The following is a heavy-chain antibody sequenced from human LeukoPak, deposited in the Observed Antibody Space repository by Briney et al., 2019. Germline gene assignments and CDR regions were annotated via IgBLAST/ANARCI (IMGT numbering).Heavy chain of an antibody. CDR3: ARAYYYDSSGYYGGDFDY. J-gene: IGHJ4*02. CDR2: ISAYNGNT. Sequence: ASVKVSCKASGYTFTSYGISWVRQAPGQGLEWMGWISAYNGNTNYAQKLQGRVTMTTDTSTSIAYMELRSLRSDDTAVYYCARAYYYDSSGYYGGDFDYWGQGTLVTVSS. CDR1: GYTFTSYG. D-gene: IGHD3-22*01. V-gene: IGHV1-18*01.